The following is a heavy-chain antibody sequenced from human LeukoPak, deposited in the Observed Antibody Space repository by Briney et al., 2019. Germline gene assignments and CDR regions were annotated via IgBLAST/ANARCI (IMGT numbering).Heavy chain of an antibody. V-gene: IGHV1-69*06. J-gene: IGHJ4*02. CDR1: GGTFSSYA. D-gene: IGHD6-13*01. Sequence: SVKVSCKASGGTFSSYAISWVRRAPGQGLEWMGGIIPIFGTANYAQKFQGRVTITADKSTSTAYMELSSLRSEDTAVYYCARIGYSSRTHDYWGQGTLVTVSS. CDR3: ARIGYSSRTHDY. CDR2: IIPIFGTA.